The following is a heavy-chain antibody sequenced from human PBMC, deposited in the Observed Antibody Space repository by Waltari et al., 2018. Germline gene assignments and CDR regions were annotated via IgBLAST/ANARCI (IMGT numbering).Heavy chain of an antibody. CDR1: GGSISSSSYY. Sequence: QLQLQASGPGLVKPSETLSLTCTVSGGSISSSSYYWGWIRQPPGKGLEWIGSIYYSGGTYYNPCLKSRVSISVDTSKNQFSVKLSSVTAADTAVYYWASWLLSGWCDPWGQGTLVTVSS. J-gene: IGHJ5*02. D-gene: IGHD2-2*01. V-gene: IGHV4-39*07. CDR3: ASWLLSGWCDP. CDR2: IYYSGGT.